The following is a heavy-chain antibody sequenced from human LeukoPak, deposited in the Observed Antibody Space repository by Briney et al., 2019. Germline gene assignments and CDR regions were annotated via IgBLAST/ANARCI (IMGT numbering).Heavy chain of an antibody. Sequence: GGSLRLSCAASGFTFSSYGMHWVRQAPGKGLEWVAVISYDGSNKYYADSVKGRFTISRDNSKNTLYLQMNSLRAEDTAVYYCAKTHGSGSYYKDWGQGTLVTVSS. CDR1: GFTFSSYG. CDR3: AKTHGSGSYYKD. D-gene: IGHD3-10*01. V-gene: IGHV3-30*18. J-gene: IGHJ4*02. CDR2: ISYDGSNK.